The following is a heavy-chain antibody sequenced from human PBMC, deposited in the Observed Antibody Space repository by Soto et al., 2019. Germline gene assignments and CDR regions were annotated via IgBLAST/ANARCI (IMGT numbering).Heavy chain of an antibody. CDR3: ASQIYDYDTGPNFEYYFDS. CDR1: GYSFAGYW. D-gene: IGHD3-22*01. J-gene: IGHJ4*02. Sequence: PGESLKISCRGSGYSFAGYWITWVRPKPGKGLVCMGRIDPSDSQTYYIPSFRGHVTISATKSLTTVFLQCLCLRQSDTAMYYCASQIYDYDTGPNFEYYFDSSVQVTPVTVSS. V-gene: IGHV5-10-1*01. CDR2: IDPSDSQT.